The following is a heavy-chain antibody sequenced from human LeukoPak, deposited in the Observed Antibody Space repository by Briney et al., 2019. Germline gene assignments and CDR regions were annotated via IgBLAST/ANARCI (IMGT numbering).Heavy chain of an antibody. V-gene: IGHV4-59*01. CDR1: GGSISSYY. CDR3: ARVEVEMARDWYFDL. Sequence: SETLSLTRTVSGGSISSYYWSWIRQPPRKGLEWIGYIYYSGSTNYNPSLKSRVTISVDTSKNQFSLKLSSVAAADTAVDYCARVEVEMARDWYFDLWGRGTLVTVSS. J-gene: IGHJ2*01. CDR2: IYYSGST. D-gene: IGHD5-24*01.